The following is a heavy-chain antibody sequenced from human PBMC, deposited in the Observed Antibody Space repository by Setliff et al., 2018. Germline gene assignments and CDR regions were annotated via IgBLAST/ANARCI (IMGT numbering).Heavy chain of an antibody. J-gene: IGHJ4*01. D-gene: IGHD2-8*01. Sequence: GESLKISCVASGFTFSNYWMHWVRQAPGKGLVWVSRIYSDGSSATYADSVKGRFTISRDNAKNTLYLQMNSLRAEDTAVYYCARASSKSSTNFDYWGHGTLVTVSS. CDR3: ARASSKSSTNFDY. V-gene: IGHV3-74*01. CDR2: IYSDGSSA. CDR1: GFTFSNYW.